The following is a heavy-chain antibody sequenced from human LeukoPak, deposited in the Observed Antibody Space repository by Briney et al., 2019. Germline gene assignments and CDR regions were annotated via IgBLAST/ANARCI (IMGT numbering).Heavy chain of an antibody. CDR2: ISYGGSNK. D-gene: IGHD2-2*03. CDR3: ARDGYCSSTGCSAYFFDS. J-gene: IGHJ4*02. CDR1: GFTFSSYA. Sequence: PGGSLRLSCAASGFTFSSYAMHWVRQAPGKGLHWVAVISYGGSNKYYADSVKGRFTISRDNSKNTLYLQLNSLRPEDTALYYCARDGYCSSTGCSAYFFDSWGEGTPVTVSS. V-gene: IGHV3-30-3*01.